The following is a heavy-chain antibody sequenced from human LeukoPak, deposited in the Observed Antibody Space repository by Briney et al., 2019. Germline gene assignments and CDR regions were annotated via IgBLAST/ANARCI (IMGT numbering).Heavy chain of an antibody. CDR2: IYYSGST. CDR3: ARRGAIEVGYSYVYYFDY. J-gene: IGHJ4*02. Sequence: SETLSLTCTVSGGSISSGGYYWSWIRQHPGKGLEWIGYIYYSGSTYYNPSLKSRVTILVDTSKNQFSLKLSSVTAADTAVYYCARRGAIEVGYSYVYYFDYWGQGTLVTVSS. CDR1: GGSISSGGYY. V-gene: IGHV4-31*03. D-gene: IGHD5-18*01.